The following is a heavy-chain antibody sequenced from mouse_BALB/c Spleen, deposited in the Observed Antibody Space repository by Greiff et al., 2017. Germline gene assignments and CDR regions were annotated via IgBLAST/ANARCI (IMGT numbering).Heavy chain of an antibody. V-gene: IGHV1S81*02. J-gene: IGHJ4*01. CDR2: INPSNGGT. CDR3: TRRDYRYSYAMDY. CDR1: GYTFTSYY. Sequence: QVQLQQSGAELVKPGASVKLSCKASGYTFTSYYMYWVKQRPGQGLEWIGEINPSNGGTNFNEKFKSKATLTVDKSSSTAYMQLSSLTSEDSAVYYCTRRDYRYSYAMDYWGQGTSVTVSS. D-gene: IGHD2-14*01.